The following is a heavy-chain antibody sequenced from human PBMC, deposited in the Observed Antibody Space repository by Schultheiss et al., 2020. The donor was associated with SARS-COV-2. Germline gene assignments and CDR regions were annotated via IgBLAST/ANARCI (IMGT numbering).Heavy chain of an antibody. CDR2: INHRGST. Sequence: SETLSLTCAVYGGSFSDFYWSWIRQPPGKGLEWIGEINHRGSTNYNPSLKSRVTISVDTSKNQFSLKLSSVTAADTAVYYCARKTQLLYAFDIWGQGTMVTVSS. J-gene: IGHJ3*02. CDR3: ARKTQLLYAFDI. V-gene: IGHV4-34*01. D-gene: IGHD2-2*01. CDR1: GGSFSDFY.